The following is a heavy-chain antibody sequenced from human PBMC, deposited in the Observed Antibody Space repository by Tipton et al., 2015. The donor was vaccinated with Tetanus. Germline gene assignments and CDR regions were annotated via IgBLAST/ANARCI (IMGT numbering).Heavy chain of an antibody. V-gene: IGHV4-61*01. CDR3: VRSNYEFPKKGPIDY. D-gene: IGHD3-3*01. CDR1: GDSVRSGSYY. J-gene: IGHJ4*02. Sequence: TLSLTCTVSGDSVRSGSYYWSWIRQPPGKELEWIGYIDYSGSTNYNPSLKSRLIISADTSKNQFSLRLSSVTAADTAVYYCVRSNYEFPKKGPIDYWGPGSLVIVSS. CDR2: IDYSGST.